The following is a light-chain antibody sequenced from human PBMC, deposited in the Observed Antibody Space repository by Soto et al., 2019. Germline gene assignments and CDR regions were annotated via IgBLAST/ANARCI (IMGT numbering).Light chain of an antibody. J-gene: IGKJ5*01. CDR2: AAS. CDR1: QGISSY. Sequence: AIRMTQSPSSFSASTGDRVTITCRASQGISSYLAWYQQKPGKAPKLLIYAASTLQSGVPSRFSGSGSGTDFTPTISCLQSEDFATNYCQQYYSYPPITFGQGTRLEIK. CDR3: QQYYSYPPIT. V-gene: IGKV1-8*01.